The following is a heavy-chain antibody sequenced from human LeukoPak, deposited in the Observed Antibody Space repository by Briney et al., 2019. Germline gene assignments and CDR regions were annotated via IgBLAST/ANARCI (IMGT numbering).Heavy chain of an antibody. CDR1: GGSISSSNW. D-gene: IGHD5-18*01. CDR2: IYHSGST. Sequence: SETLSLTCAVSGGSISSSNWWSWVRQPPRKGLEWIGEIYHSGSTNYNPSLKSRVTMSVDTSENQLSLKLTSVTAADTAVYYCAREASGYSYGYGEFWGQGTLVTVSS. V-gene: IGHV4-4*02. J-gene: IGHJ4*02. CDR3: AREASGYSYGYGEF.